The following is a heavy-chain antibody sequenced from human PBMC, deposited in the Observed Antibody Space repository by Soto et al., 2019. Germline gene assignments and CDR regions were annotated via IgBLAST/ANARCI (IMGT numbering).Heavy chain of an antibody. J-gene: IGHJ6*03. CDR2: IYYSGST. Sequence: SGTLSLTCTVSGGSISSYYGSWFRQPPGKGLEWIGYIYYSGSTRYNPSLKSRVTISVDTSKNQFSLKLSSVTAADTAVYYCARDYGDYASYMDVWGKGTTVTVSS. V-gene: IGHV4-59*01. CDR3: ARDYGDYASYMDV. CDR1: GGSISSYY. D-gene: IGHD4-17*01.